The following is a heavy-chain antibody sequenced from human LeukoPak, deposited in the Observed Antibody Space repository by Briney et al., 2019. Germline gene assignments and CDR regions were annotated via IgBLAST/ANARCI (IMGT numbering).Heavy chain of an antibody. V-gene: IGHV3-30*02. Sequence: GGSLRLSCAASGFTFSSYGMHWVRQAPGKGLEWVAFIPYDGSNKYYADSVKGRFTISRDNSKNTLYLQMNSLRAEDTAVYYCAKDPHPYGSGLFYCFDYWGQGTLVTVSS. D-gene: IGHD3-10*01. CDR3: AKDPHPYGSGLFYCFDY. J-gene: IGHJ4*02. CDR2: IPYDGSNK. CDR1: GFTFSSYG.